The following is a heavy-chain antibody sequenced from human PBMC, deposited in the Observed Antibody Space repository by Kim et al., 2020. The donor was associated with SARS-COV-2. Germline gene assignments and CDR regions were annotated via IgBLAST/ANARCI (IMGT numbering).Heavy chain of an antibody. V-gene: IGHV4-39*01. CDR2: VYYTGTA. D-gene: IGHD2-2*03. CDR1: GGSISGTNYF. CDR3: ARVAGYGYCSSTSCHGALDI. J-gene: IGHJ3*02. Sequence: SETLSLTCTVSGGSISGTNYFWAWIRQPPGKGLEWIGNVYYTGTAYYNPSLQSRVTISVDTSTSQFSLKLSSVTAADTAVYYCARVAGYGYCSSTSCHGALDIWGQGNVFTVSS.